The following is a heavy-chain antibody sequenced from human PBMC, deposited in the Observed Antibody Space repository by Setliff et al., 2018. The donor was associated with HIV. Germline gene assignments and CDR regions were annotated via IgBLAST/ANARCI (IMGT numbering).Heavy chain of an antibody. CDR2: IIPIFGTA. CDR1: GYTFNNYG. D-gene: IGHD3-22*01. Sequence: ASVKVSCKASGYTFNNYGISWVRQAPGQGLEWMGGIIPIFGTANIVQKFQGRVTLTRDTSISTAYMELSRLKSDDTALYFCTRSDFYLDGSSYYNWFDPWGQGTLVTVSS. V-gene: IGHV1-2*02. J-gene: IGHJ5*02. CDR3: TRSDFYLDGSSYYNWFDP.